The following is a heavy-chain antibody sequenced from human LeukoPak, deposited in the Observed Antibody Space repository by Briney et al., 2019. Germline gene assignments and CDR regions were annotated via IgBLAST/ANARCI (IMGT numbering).Heavy chain of an antibody. D-gene: IGHD6-19*01. CDR1: GGSSSGYY. CDR2: INRGGRT. Sequence: KPSETLSLTCAVYGGSSSGYYCSWIRQPPGKGLEWIGEINRGGRTDYNPSLKSRVAMSVDTSENQFTLKLTSVTAADTATYYCARRPYGLIRGVGGPTGHWFDTWGQGTPVTVSS. V-gene: IGHV4-34*01. J-gene: IGHJ5*02. CDR3: ARRPYGLIRGVGGPTGHWFDT.